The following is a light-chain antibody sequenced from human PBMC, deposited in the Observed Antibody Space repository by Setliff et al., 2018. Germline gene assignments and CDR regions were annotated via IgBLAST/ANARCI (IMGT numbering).Light chain of an antibody. CDR1: SSDVSGYNY. J-gene: IGLJ1*01. Sequence: QSVLTQPPSASGSPGQSVTISCTGTSSDVSGYNYVSWYQQHPGKAPKLMIYEVSKRPSGVPDRFSGSKSGNTASLTVSGLQAEDEADYYCSSFRGGTSPFVFGTGTKVTVL. CDR3: SSFRGGTSPFV. V-gene: IGLV2-8*01. CDR2: EVS.